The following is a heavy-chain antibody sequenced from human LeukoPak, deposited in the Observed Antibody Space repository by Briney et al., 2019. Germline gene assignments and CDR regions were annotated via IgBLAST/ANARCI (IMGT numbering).Heavy chain of an antibody. CDR2: IYPGDSDT. D-gene: IGHD1-26*01. CDR3: ARGPTSLYSGSYGFDY. J-gene: IGHJ4*02. V-gene: IGHV5-51*01. CDR1: GYSFTSYW. Sequence: GESLKISCKGSGYSFTSYWIGWVRQMPGKGLEWMGIIYPGDSDTRYSPSFQGQVTISADKSISTAHLQWSSLKASDTAMYYCARGPTSLYSGSYGFDYWGQGTLVTVSS.